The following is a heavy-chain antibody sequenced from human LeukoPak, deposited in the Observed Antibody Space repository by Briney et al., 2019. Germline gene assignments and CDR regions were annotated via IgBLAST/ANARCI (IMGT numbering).Heavy chain of an antibody. CDR2: ISYDGSNK. CDR1: GFTFSSYG. Sequence: GGSLRLSCAASGFTFSSYGMHWVRQAPGKGLEWVAVISYDGSNKYYADSVKGRFTISRDNSKNTLYLQMNSLRAEDTAVYYCAKEYPSSEQYIRGMDVWGQGTTVTVS. J-gene: IGHJ6*02. D-gene: IGHD6-19*01. CDR3: AKEYPSSEQYIRGMDV. V-gene: IGHV3-30*18.